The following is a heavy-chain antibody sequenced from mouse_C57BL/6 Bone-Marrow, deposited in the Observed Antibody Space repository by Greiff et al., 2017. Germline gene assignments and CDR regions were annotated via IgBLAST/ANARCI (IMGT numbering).Heavy chain of an antibody. CDR3: ARWGPWYFDV. CDR1: GFTFSDYY. Sequence: EVKLMESEGGLVQPGSSMKLSCTASGFTFSDYYMAWVRQVPEKGLEWVANINYDGSSTYYLDSLKSRFIISRDNAKNILYLQMSSLKAEDTATYYCARWGPWYFDVWGTGTTVTVSS. D-gene: IGHD3-3*01. J-gene: IGHJ1*03. V-gene: IGHV5-16*01. CDR2: INYDGSST.